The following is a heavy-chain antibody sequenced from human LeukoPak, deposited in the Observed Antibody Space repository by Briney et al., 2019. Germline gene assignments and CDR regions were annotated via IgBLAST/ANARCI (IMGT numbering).Heavy chain of an antibody. Sequence: GASVKVSCKASGYTFTSYGISWVRQAPGQGLEWMGWISAYNGNTNCAQKLQGKVTMTTDTSTSTAHMELRSLRSDDTAVYYCAGGLSVDLDYWGQGTLVTVSS. D-gene: IGHD2/OR15-2a*01. CDR2: ISAYNGNT. V-gene: IGHV1-18*04. CDR1: GYTFTSYG. CDR3: AGGLSVDLDY. J-gene: IGHJ4*02.